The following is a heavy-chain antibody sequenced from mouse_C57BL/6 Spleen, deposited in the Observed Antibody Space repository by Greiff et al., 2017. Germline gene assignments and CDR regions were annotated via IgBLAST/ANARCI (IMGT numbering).Heavy chain of an antibody. Sequence: QVQLQQPGAELMMPGASVKLSCKASGYTFTSYWMHWVKQRPGQGLEWIGEIDPSDSYTNYNQKFKGTSTLAVDKSSSTAYMQLSSLTSEDSAVYYCARNDYGYDVGFAYWGQGTLVTVSA. J-gene: IGHJ3*01. CDR3: ARNDYGYDVGFAY. D-gene: IGHD2-2*01. CDR2: IDPSDSYT. V-gene: IGHV1-69*01. CDR1: GYTFTSYW.